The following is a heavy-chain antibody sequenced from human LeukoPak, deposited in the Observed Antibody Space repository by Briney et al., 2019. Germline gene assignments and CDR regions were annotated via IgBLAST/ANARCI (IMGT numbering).Heavy chain of an antibody. V-gene: IGHV3-30*02. CDR2: IRYDGSNK. Sequence: GGSLRLSCAASGFSFSSYGMYWVRQAPGKGLEWVAFIRYDGSNKYYADSVKGRFTISRDNSKNTLYVQMNSLRAEDTAVYYCAKEGYSRGYYSYYYMDVWGKGTTVTVSS. J-gene: IGHJ6*03. CDR3: AKEGYSRGYYSYYYMDV. D-gene: IGHD6-13*01. CDR1: GFSFSSYG.